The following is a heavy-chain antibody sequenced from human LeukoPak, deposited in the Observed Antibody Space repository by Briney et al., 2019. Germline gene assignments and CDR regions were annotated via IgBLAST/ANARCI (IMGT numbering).Heavy chain of an antibody. D-gene: IGHD6-13*01. V-gene: IGHV3-30*02. CDR3: AKDRSSSNWYYFDY. Sequence: PGGSLRLSCAASGFIFTSHTMHWVRQAPGKGLEWVSFIRFYGSNKYYADSVKGRFTISRDNSKNTLYLQMNSLRPEDTAVYYCAKDRSSSNWYYFDYWGQGTLVTVSS. J-gene: IGHJ4*02. CDR2: IRFYGSNK. CDR1: GFIFTSHT.